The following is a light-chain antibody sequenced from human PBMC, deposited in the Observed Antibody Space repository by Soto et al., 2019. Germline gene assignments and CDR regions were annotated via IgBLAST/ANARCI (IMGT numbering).Light chain of an antibody. V-gene: IGKV1-17*03. Sequence: DIQMTQSPSAMSASVGDRVTITCRASQGIDNYLAWFQQKPGKVPQRLIYAASTLQSGAPSRFSGTGSGTEFTLTISSLQPDDFATYYCQQYDDYPWTFGQGTKVDIK. CDR2: AAS. J-gene: IGKJ1*01. CDR3: QQYDDYPWT. CDR1: QGIDNY.